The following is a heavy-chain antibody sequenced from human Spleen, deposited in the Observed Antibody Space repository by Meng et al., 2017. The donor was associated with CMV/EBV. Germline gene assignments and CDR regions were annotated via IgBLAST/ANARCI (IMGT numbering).Heavy chain of an antibody. Sequence: KVSCKGSGYKFTRYWIGWVRQMPGKGLEWMGIMYPGDSDTRYSPSFQGQVTISADKSISTAYLQLGSLKASDTAMYYCARGVGATLEFDYWGQGTLVTVSS. D-gene: IGHD1-26*01. CDR1: GYKFTRYW. CDR3: ARGVGATLEFDY. CDR2: MYPGDSDT. V-gene: IGHV5-51*01. J-gene: IGHJ4*02.